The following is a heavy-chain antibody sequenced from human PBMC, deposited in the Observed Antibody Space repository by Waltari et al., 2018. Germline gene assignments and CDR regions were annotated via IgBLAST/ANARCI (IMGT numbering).Heavy chain of an antibody. CDR2: ISSSGSTI. V-gene: IGHV3-48*03. Sequence: EVQLVESGGSLVQPGGSLRLSCAASGFTFSSYEMNWVRQAPGKGLEWVSYISSSGSTIYYADSVKGRFTISRDNAKNSLYLQMNSLRAEDTAGYYWARDSWAGDGAFDIWGQGTMVTVSS. J-gene: IGHJ3*02. D-gene: IGHD3-16*01. CDR3: ARDSWAGDGAFDI. CDR1: GFTFSSYE.